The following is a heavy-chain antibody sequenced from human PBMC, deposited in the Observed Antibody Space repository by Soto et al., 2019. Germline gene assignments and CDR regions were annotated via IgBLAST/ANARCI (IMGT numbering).Heavy chain of an antibody. CDR1: GFTFSSYA. CDR2: ISGSGGST. D-gene: IGHD2-21*02. V-gene: IGHV3-23*01. Sequence: GGSLRLSCAASGFTFSSYAMSWVRQAPGKGLEWVSAISGSGGSTYYADSVKGRFTISRDNSKNTLYLQMNSLRAEDTAVYYCAKDFFSEQVVVVTYFDFWGQGTPVTVSS. J-gene: IGHJ4*02. CDR3: AKDFFSEQVVVVTYFDF.